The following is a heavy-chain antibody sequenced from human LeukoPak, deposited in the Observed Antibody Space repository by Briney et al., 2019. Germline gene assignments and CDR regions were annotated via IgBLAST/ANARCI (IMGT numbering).Heavy chain of an antibody. CDR2: ISYEGSTK. D-gene: IGHD2-8*01. Sequence: PGGSLRLSCAASGFTFSSYGMHWVRQAPGKGLEWVAIISYEGSTKYYADSVKGRFTISRDNSKNTLYLQMNSLRAEDTAIYYCAKSGAQYCTSGTCYFDYWGQGTLVTVSS. V-gene: IGHV3-30*18. CDR1: GFTFSSYG. J-gene: IGHJ4*02. CDR3: AKSGAQYCTSGTCYFDY.